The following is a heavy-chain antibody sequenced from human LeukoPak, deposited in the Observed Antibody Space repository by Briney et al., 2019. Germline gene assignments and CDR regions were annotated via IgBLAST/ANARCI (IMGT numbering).Heavy chain of an antibody. J-gene: IGHJ4*02. CDR2: ISYDGSNR. CDR1: GFTFSRLA. D-gene: IGHD5-24*01. Sequence: PGGSLRLSCAASGFTFSRLAMTWVRQAPGKGLEWVAVISYDGSNRYYADSVKGRFTISRDNSKNTLYLQTNSLRAEDTAVYYCAKDFWEMSTTDYWGQGTLVTVSS. CDR3: AKDFWEMSTTDY. V-gene: IGHV3-30*18.